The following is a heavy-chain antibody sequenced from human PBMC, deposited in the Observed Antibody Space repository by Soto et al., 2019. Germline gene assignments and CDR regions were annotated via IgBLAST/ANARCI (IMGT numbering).Heavy chain of an antibody. CDR3: ARLRPGIAAAGSTHNWFDP. CDR2: IYPGDSDT. CDR1: GYSFTSYW. J-gene: IGHJ5*02. Sequence: GESLKISCKGSGYSFTSYWIGWVRQMPGKGLEWMGIIYPGDSDTRYSPSVQDRFTISADKCISTAYLQWSSLKASDTAMYYCARLRPGIAAAGSTHNWFDPWGQGTLVTVSS. V-gene: IGHV5-51*01. D-gene: IGHD6-13*01.